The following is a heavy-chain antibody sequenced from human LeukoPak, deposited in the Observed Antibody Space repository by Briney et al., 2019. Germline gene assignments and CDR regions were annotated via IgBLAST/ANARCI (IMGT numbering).Heavy chain of an antibody. V-gene: IGHV4-38-2*02. CDR1: GFTFSDSY. CDR2: IYHSGST. J-gene: IGHJ4*02. Sequence: GSLRLSCAASGFTFSDSYMSWIRQAPGKGLEWIGSIYHSGSTYYNPSLKSRVTISVDSSKNQFSLNLSSVTAADTAVYYCARDWGSSGYYWGQGTLVTVSS. CDR3: ARDWGSSGYY. D-gene: IGHD3-22*01.